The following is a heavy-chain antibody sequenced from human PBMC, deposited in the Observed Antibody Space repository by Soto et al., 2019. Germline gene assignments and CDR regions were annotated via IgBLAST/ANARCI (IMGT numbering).Heavy chain of an antibody. J-gene: IGHJ4*02. CDR2: INSDGSST. V-gene: IGHV3-74*01. Sequence: EVQLVESGGGLVQPGGSLRVSCAASGFTFSSYWMHWVRQAPGKGLVWVSRINSDGSSTNYADFVKGRFAISRDNAKNTLYLQMNSLRVEDTAVYYCSRVGGSTRHWGQGTLVTVSS. D-gene: IGHD1-26*01. CDR3: SRVGGSTRH. CDR1: GFTFSSYW.